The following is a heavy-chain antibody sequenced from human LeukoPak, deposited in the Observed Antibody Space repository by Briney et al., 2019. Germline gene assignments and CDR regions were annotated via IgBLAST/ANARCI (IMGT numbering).Heavy chain of an antibody. J-gene: IGHJ3*01. V-gene: IGHV4-31*03. CDR1: GGSISSGVSY. CDR3: ARDYRFDSGYDLLDAFDV. D-gene: IGHD5-12*01. CDR2: IYYSGSS. Sequence: SETLSLTRTVSGGSISSGVSYWSWIRQHPGKGLEWIAYIYYSGSSSYNPSLKSRVTISVDTSKNQFSLKLSSVSAADTAVYYCARDYRFDSGYDLLDAFDVWGQGTMVTVSS.